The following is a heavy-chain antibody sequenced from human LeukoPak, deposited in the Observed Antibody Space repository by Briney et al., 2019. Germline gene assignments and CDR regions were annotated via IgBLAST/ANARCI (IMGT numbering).Heavy chain of an antibody. J-gene: IGHJ5*02. CDR1: GFTFTSSA. D-gene: IGHD1-14*01. CDR3: AAFHPDLNNWFDP. V-gene: IGHV1-58*01. CDR2: IVVGSGNT. Sequence: SVKVSCKASGFTFTSSAVQWVRQARGQRLEWVGWIVVGSGNTNYAQKFQERVTITRDMSTSTAYMELSSLRSEDTAVYYCAAFHPDLNNWFDPWGQGTLVTVSS.